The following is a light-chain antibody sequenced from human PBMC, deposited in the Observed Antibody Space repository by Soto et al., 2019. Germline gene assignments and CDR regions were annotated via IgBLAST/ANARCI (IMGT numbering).Light chain of an antibody. CDR1: QRVGSN. J-gene: IGKJ2*01. V-gene: IGKV3-15*01. CDR2: DAS. Sequence: EIVMTLSPLTLSASPGERAIFSCRASQRVGSNIAWYQQKPGQSPRLLVYDASTRATAIPARLSGSASVTDFILTIHTLQPYAFAVYYCQQYYQSPWDTFRQ. CDR3: QQYYQSPWDT.